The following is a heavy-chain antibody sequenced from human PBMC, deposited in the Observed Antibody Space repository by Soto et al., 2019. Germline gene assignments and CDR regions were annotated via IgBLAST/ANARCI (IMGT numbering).Heavy chain of an antibody. D-gene: IGHD1-26*01. CDR2: VSDVERA. CDR3: ARPHSAAFAWAAES. CDR1: GFSVSSNY. Sequence: EVRLVESGGGLIQPGGSLGLSCVVSGFSVSSNYMSWVRQAPGKGLEWVTVVSDVERANYADSVKGRFTVSRDISKRTVFLQMNSLRAEDTAVYYCARPHSAAFAWAAESWGQGTLVIVSS. J-gene: IGHJ5*02. V-gene: IGHV3-53*01.